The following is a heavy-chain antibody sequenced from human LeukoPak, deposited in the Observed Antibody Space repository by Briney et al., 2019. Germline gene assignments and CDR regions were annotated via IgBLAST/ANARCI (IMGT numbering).Heavy chain of an antibody. CDR1: GFTFSDYY. Sequence: KPGGSLRLSCAASGFTFSDYYMSWLRQAPGKGLEWVSYISSSNTYTNYADSVKGRFTISRDNAKNSLYLQMNSLRAEDTAVYYCVVGSSGYFGYVDLWGQGTLVTVSS. V-gene: IGHV3-11*03. J-gene: IGHJ4*02. D-gene: IGHD3-22*01. CDR3: VVGSSGYFGYVDL. CDR2: ISSSNTYT.